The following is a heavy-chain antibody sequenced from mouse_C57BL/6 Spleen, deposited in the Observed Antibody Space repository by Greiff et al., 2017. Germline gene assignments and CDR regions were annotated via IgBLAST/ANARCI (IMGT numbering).Heavy chain of an antibody. J-gene: IGHJ2*01. V-gene: IGHV1-4*01. CDR1: GYTFTSYT. CDR3: ARTPYGSSFDY. CDR2: INPSSGYT. Sequence: QVQLQQPGAELARPGASVKMSCKASGYTFTSYTMHWVKQRPGQGLEWIGYINPSSGYTKYNQKFKDKATLTADKSSSTAYMQLSSLTSEDSAVYYCARTPYGSSFDYWGQGTTLTVSS. D-gene: IGHD1-1*01.